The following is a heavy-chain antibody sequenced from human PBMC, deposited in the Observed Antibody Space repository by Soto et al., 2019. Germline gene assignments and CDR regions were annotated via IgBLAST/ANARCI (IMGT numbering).Heavy chain of an antibody. Sequence: GGSLRLSCAASGFTFDDYTMHWVRQAPGKGLEWVSLISWDGGSTYYADSVKGRFTISRDHSTISLYLQMNSLRTEDTALYYCAKDIGRGYDFWSGYYRHYYGMDVWGQGPTVTVSS. J-gene: IGHJ6*02. D-gene: IGHD3-3*01. V-gene: IGHV3-43*01. CDR2: ISWDGGST. CDR3: AKDIGRGYDFWSGYYRHYYGMDV. CDR1: GFTFDDYT.